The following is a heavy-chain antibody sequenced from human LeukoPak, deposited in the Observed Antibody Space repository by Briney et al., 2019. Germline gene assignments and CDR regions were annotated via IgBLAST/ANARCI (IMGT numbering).Heavy chain of an antibody. V-gene: IGHV3-7*01. CDR2: IKQDGSEK. J-gene: IGHJ4*02. CDR3: GGLSTPYYFDY. Sequence: GGSLRLSCAASGFTFSSYWMSWVRQAPGKGLEWVANIKQDGSEKYYVDSVKGRFTISRDNAKNSLYLQMNSLRAEDTAVYYCGGLSTPYYFDYWGQGTLVTVSS. CDR1: GFTFSSYW. D-gene: IGHD3-16*02.